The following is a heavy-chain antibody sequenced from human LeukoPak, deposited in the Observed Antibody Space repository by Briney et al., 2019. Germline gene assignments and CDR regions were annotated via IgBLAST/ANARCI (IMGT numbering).Heavy chain of an antibody. CDR2: INGDGSST. CDR3: ARRGLVPAFDI. D-gene: IGHD2-2*01. V-gene: IGHV3-74*01. CDR1: GFTFSSYW. Sequence: GGSPRLSCAASGFTFSSYWMHWVRQAPGKGLVWVSRINGDGSSTTYADAVKGRFTISRDNAKNTLYLQMSSLRAEDTAVYYCARRGLVPAFDIWGQGTMVTVAS. J-gene: IGHJ3*02.